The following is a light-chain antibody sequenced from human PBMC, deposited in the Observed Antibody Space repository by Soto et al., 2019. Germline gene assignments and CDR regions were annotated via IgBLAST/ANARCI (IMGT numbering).Light chain of an antibody. V-gene: IGLV2-14*01. CDR1: SSDVGSDNR. CDR3: SSYTIKRSWV. CDR2: EVT. Sequence: QSVLTQPASVTGSPGQSITISCTGTSSDVGSDNRVSWYQQYPNTAPKLIIYEVTNRPSGVSDRFSGSKSGNTASLTISGLQPEDEANYYCSSYTIKRSWVFGGGTQLTVL. J-gene: IGLJ7*01.